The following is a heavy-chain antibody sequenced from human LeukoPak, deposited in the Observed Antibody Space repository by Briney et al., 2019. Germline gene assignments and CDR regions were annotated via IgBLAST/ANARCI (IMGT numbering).Heavy chain of an antibody. J-gene: IGHJ4*02. CDR3: AISPNAYNLAY. V-gene: IGHV4-61*01. Sequence: SETLSLTCTVSGGSVSSSSYYWNWIRQSPGKGLEWIAYITYAGSRNYNPSLKSRVSISLDTSKNEFSLRLTSVTAADTAFYYCAISPNAYNLAYWGQGTLVTVSS. D-gene: IGHD5-24*01. CDR2: ITYAGSR. CDR1: GGSVSSSSYY.